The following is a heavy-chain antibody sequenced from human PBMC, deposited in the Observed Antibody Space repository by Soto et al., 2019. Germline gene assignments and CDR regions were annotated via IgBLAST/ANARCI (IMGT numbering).Heavy chain of an antibody. J-gene: IGHJ4*02. D-gene: IGHD3-22*01. Sequence: ASVKVSCKASGYTFTSYGISWVRQAPGQGLEWMGWISAYNGNTNYAQKLQGRVTMTTDTSTSTAYMELRSLRSDDTAVYYCAREQDSSGYYPSLSYGGQGTLVTVSS. CDR1: GYTFTSYG. CDR3: AREQDSSGYYPSLSY. CDR2: ISAYNGNT. V-gene: IGHV1-18*01.